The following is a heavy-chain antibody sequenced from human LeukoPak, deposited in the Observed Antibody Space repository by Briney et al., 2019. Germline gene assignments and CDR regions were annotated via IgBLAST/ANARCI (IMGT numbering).Heavy chain of an antibody. CDR1: GFTFSSYW. Sequence: PGGSLRLSCAASGFTFSSYWMHWVRQAPGKGLVWVSRIHSDGSSTSYADSVKGRFTISRDNDKNTLYLQMNSLRAEDTAVYYCARPISPYSGSYDFDYWGQGTLVTVSS. D-gene: IGHD1-26*01. J-gene: IGHJ4*02. V-gene: IGHV3-74*01. CDR3: ARPISPYSGSYDFDY. CDR2: IHSDGSST.